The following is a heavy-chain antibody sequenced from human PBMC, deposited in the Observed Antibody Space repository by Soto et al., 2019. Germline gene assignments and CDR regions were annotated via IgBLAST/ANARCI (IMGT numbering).Heavy chain of an antibody. CDR3: ARGIKYGAYSRWFDP. V-gene: IGHV1-8*01. J-gene: IGHJ5*02. CDR1: GYTFTSYD. D-gene: IGHD4-17*01. Sequence: QVQLVQSGAEVKKPGASVKVSCKASGYTFTSYDSSWVRQATGQGLEYLGWMNPNSGNTGYVQKFQGRVTMTRDTSISTAYMELSSLRSEDSAVYFCARGIKYGAYSRWFDPWGQGTLVTVSS. CDR2: MNPNSGNT.